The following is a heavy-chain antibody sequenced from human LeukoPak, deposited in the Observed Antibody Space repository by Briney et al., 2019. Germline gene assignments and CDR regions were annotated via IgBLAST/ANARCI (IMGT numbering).Heavy chain of an antibody. CDR1: GGSISSNNW. CDR3: ARDVGARLPGF. Sequence: SETLSLTCAVSGGSISSNNWWSWVRQPPGKGLEWIGEIHHSGNTNYNPSLKSRVTISLDQSKNQVSLKLTSVTAADTAMYYCARDVGARLPGFWGQGTLVSVSS. D-gene: IGHD6-6*01. CDR2: IHHSGNT. J-gene: IGHJ4*02. V-gene: IGHV4-4*02.